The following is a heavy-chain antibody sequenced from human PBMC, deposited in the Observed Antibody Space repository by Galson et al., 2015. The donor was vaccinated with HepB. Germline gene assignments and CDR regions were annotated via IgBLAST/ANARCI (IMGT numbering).Heavy chain of an antibody. J-gene: IGHJ6*02. CDR1: GFTFSSYA. D-gene: IGHD2-21*02. CDR2: ICGNDGST. CDR3: TTVNYTPGLEVTLNCGGDCLYYYYGMDV. Sequence: SLRLSCAASGFTFSSYAMSWVRQAPGKGLEWVSSICGNDGSTYYADSVKGRFTISRDNSKNTLNLLMNSLKTEDTAVYYCTTVNYTPGLEVTLNCGGDCLYYYYGMDVWGQGTTVTVSS. V-gene: IGHV3-23*01.